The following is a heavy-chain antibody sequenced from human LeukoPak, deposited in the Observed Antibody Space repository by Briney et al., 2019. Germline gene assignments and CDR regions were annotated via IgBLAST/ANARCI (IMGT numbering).Heavy chain of an antibody. CDR1: GFTFSSYG. Sequence: GGSLRLSCAASGFTFSSYGMHWVCQAPGKGLEWVAVISYDGSNKYYADSVKGRFTISRDNSKNTLYLQMNSLRAEDTAVYYCAKDSKTTVTDYWGQGTLVTVSS. J-gene: IGHJ4*02. CDR3: AKDSKTTVTDY. V-gene: IGHV3-30*18. CDR2: ISYDGSNK. D-gene: IGHD4-17*01.